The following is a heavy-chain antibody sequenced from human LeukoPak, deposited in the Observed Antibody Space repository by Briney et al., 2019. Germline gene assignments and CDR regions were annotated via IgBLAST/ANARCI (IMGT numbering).Heavy chain of an antibody. V-gene: IGHV4-30-2*01. CDR1: GGSISSGGYS. CDR3: ARNELISSNYYYYGMDV. Sequence: SETLSLTCAVSGGSISSGGYSWSWIRQPPGKGLEWIGYIYHSGSTYYNPSLKSRVTISVDRSKNQFSLKLSSVTAADTAVYYCARNELISSNYYYYGMDVWGQGTTVTVS. J-gene: IGHJ6*02. CDR2: IYHSGST.